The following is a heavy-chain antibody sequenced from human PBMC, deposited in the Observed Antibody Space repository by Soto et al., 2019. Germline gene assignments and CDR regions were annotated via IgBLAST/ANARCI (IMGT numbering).Heavy chain of an antibody. CDR1: GFTFSSCG. Sequence: VQLVESGGGVVQPGRSLRLSCAASGFTFSSCGMHWVRQAPGKGLEWVAVIWYDGSNKYYADSVKGRFTISRDNSKNTLYLQMNSLRAEDTAVYYCARGPREYYFDYWGQGTLVTVSS. CDR3: ARGPREYYFDY. D-gene: IGHD3-10*01. CDR2: IWYDGSNK. J-gene: IGHJ4*02. V-gene: IGHV3-33*01.